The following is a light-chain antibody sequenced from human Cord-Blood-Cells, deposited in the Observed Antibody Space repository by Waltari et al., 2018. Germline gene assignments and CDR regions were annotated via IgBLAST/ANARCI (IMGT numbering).Light chain of an antibody. Sequence: EIVLTQSPATLSLSPGERATLSCRASQSVSSYLAWYQQKHSQPPRLLIYDASNRATGIPARFSGSGSGTDFTLTISSLEPEDFAVYYCQQRSNWPPMYTFGQGTKLEIK. CDR2: DAS. J-gene: IGKJ2*01. V-gene: IGKV3-11*01. CDR1: QSVSSY. CDR3: QQRSNWPPMYT.